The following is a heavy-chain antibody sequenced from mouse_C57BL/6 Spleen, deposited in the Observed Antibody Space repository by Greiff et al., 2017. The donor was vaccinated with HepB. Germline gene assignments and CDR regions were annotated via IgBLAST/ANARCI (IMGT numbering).Heavy chain of an antibody. CDR3: ARVSDYYGSSHWYFDV. CDR2: ISDGGSYT. J-gene: IGHJ1*03. Sequence: EVQGVESGGGLVKPGGSLKLSCAASGFTFSSYAMSWVRQTPEKRLEWVATISDGGSYTYYPDNVKGRFTISRDNAKNNLYLQMSHLKSEDTAMYYCARVSDYYGSSHWYFDVWGTGTTVTVSS. D-gene: IGHD1-1*01. CDR1: GFTFSSYA. V-gene: IGHV5-4*01.